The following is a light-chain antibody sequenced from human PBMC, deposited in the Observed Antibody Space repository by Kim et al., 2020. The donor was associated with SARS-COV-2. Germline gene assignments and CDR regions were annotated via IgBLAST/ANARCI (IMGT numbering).Light chain of an antibody. V-gene: IGLV6-57*03. J-gene: IGLJ2*01. CDR3: QSYNRSIVV. CDR1: SGSIGDNE. CDR2: EDD. Sequence: GRTVTNSCTRSSGSIGDNEVQWYQQRPGGVPTTVIYEDDQRPSGVPDRFSGSIDSASNSASLTISGLKTEDEADYYCQSYNRSIVVFGGGTQLTVL.